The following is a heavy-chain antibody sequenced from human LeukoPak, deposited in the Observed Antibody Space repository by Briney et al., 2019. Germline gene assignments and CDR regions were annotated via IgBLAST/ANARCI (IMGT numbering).Heavy chain of an antibody. CDR3: AREGYCSGGSGYLGGRFDP. CDR2: INPNSGGT. J-gene: IGHJ5*02. CDR1: GYTFTGYY. V-gene: IGHV1-2*04. Sequence: ASVKVSCKASGYTFTGYYMHWVRQAPGQGLEWMGWINPNSGGTNYAQKFQGWVTMTRDTSISTAYMELSRLRSDDTAVYYCAREGYCSGGSGYLGGRFDPWGQGTLVTVSS. D-gene: IGHD2-15*01.